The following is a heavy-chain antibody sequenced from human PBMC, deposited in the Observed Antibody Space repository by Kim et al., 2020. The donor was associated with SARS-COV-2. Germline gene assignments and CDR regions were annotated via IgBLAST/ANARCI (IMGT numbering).Heavy chain of an antibody. CDR3: ARETGGGYGY. CDR1: GFTFSRYW. V-gene: IGHV3-74*01. D-gene: IGHD2-15*01. Sequence: GGSLRLFCVASGFTFSRYWMHWVRQAPGKGLVWVSRIDSDGSSTNYADSVKGRFTISRDNAKNTLYLQRKSLRAEDATVYYCARETGGGYGYWGQGTLVTVSS. CDR2: IDSDGSST. J-gene: IGHJ4*02.